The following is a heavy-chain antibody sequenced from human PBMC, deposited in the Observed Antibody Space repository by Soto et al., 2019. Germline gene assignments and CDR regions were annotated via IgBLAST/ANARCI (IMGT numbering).Heavy chain of an antibody. CDR2: ISGNGGRT. V-gene: IGHV3-23*01. CDR1: GFTFSSYA. D-gene: IGHD1-1*01. CDR3: ARDKYTHDAFDI. J-gene: IGHJ3*02. Sequence: PGGSLRLSCAASGFTFSSYAMKWVRQAPGKGLEWVSGISGNGGRTYYADSVKGRFTISRDNSKNTLYLQMNSLRAEDTAVYYCARDKYTHDAFDIWGQGTMVTVSS.